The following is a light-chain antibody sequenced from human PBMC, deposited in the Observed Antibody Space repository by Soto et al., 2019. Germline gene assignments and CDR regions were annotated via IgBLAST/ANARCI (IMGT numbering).Light chain of an antibody. CDR3: QSYDSSLSGFYV. J-gene: IGLJ1*01. CDR2: GNS. Sequence: QPVLTQPPSVSGAPGQRVTISCTGSSSNIGAGYDVHWYQQLPGTAPKLLIYGNSNRPSGVPDRFSGPKSGTSASLAITGSQSKDEADYYCQSYDSSLSGFYVFGTGTKLTVL. CDR1: SSNIGAGYD. V-gene: IGLV1-40*01.